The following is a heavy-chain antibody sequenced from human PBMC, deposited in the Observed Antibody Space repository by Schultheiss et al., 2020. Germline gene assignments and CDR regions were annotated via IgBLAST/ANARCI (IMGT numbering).Heavy chain of an antibody. D-gene: IGHD2-2*01. J-gene: IGHJ5*02. CDR3: ARGSHIVVVPAAPKTNWFDP. V-gene: IGHV1-69*06. CDR2: IIPIFGTA. CDR1: GGTLSSYA. Sequence: SVKVSCKASGGTLSSYAISWVRQAPGQGLEWMGGIIPIFGTANYAQKFQGRVTITADKSTSTAYMELSSLRSEDTAVYYCARGSHIVVVPAAPKTNWFDPWGQGTLVTVSS.